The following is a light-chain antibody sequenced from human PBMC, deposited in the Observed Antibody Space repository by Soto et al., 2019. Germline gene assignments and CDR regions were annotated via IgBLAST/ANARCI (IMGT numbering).Light chain of an antibody. V-gene: IGKV3-20*01. CDR2: GAS. CDR3: QQYHTSPVT. J-gene: IGKJ1*01. CDR1: QSVSSSY. Sequence: EIVLTQSPGTLSLSPGDRATLSCRASQSVSSSYLAWYQQKPGQAPRLLIYGASSRATGIPDRFSGSGSGTDFTLTISRREPEDFAVYYCQQYHTSPVTFGQGTKVDIK.